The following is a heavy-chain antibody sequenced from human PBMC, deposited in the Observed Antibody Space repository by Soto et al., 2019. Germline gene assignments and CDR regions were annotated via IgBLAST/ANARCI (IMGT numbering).Heavy chain of an antibody. J-gene: IGHJ4*02. Sequence: QVPLVQSAAEVKKPGASVKVSCKASGYSFTSYGISWVRQAPGQGPEWMGWISGHNGNTNHPQSLQGRVTMTTDTASNTAYMELRRLRSDDTAVYYCARHRFNYYDDTVYYYFDYWGQGTLVTVSS. CDR3: ARHRFNYYDDTVYYYFDY. V-gene: IGHV1-18*04. CDR1: GYSFTSYG. CDR2: ISGHNGNT. D-gene: IGHD3-22*01.